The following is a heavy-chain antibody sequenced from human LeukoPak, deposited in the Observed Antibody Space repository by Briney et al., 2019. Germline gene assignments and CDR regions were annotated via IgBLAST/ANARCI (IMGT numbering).Heavy chain of an antibody. CDR1: EFTFSSYA. CDR2: ISYDGSNK. Sequence: GGSLRLSCAASEFTFSSYAMHWVRQAPGKGLEWVAVISYDGSNKYYADSVKGRLTISRDNSKNTLYLQMNSLRAEDTAVYYCARDSYYYDSSGYYYVMYYYYGMDVWGQGTTVTVSS. V-gene: IGHV3-30*04. D-gene: IGHD3-22*01. J-gene: IGHJ6*02. CDR3: ARDSYYYDSSGYYYVMYYYYGMDV.